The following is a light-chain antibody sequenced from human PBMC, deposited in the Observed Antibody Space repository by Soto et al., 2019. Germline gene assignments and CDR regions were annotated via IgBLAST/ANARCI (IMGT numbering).Light chain of an antibody. CDR3: SSYTTISTRV. V-gene: IGLV2-14*01. Sequence: QSALTQPASVSGSPGQSITISCTGTSSDVGGYNYVSWYQHHPNTAPKLIIYEVSNRPSGVSIRFSGSKSGNTASLTISGLQTEYEANYYCSSYTTISTRVFGGGTKVTVL. CDR1: SSDVGGYNY. J-gene: IGLJ3*02. CDR2: EVS.